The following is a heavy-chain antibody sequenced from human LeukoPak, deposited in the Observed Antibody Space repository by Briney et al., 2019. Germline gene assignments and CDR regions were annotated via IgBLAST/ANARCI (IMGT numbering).Heavy chain of an antibody. V-gene: IGHV3-74*01. D-gene: IGHD3-22*01. CDR3: ARDDLLHRNWFDP. CDR1: GFTFSGHW. CDR2: IDNDGGST. J-gene: IGHJ5*02. Sequence: GGSLRPSCAASGFTFSGHWMHWVRQAPGTGLLWVSRIDNDGGSTVYADSVRGRFTISRDNAKNSLYLQMNSLRVEDTAFYYCARDDLLHRNWFDPWGQGTLVTVSS.